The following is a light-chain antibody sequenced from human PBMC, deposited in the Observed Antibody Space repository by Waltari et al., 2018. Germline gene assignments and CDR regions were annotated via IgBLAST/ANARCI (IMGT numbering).Light chain of an antibody. CDR1: QSISVW. CDR3: QQYLLFWT. Sequence: DIQMTQSPSTLSASVGDRVTITCRASQSISVWLAWYQQKPGKAPELRIHDASTLESGVQPRFSGSGSGTEFTLTISSVQPEDVATYYCQQYLLFWTFGQGTRVEIK. V-gene: IGKV1-5*01. J-gene: IGKJ1*01. CDR2: DAS.